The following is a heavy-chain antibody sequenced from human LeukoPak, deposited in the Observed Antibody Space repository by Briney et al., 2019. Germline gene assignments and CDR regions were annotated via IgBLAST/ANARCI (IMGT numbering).Heavy chain of an antibody. CDR3: ASLARHDYDTNSTQFDY. CDR2: INPNSGGT. J-gene: IGHJ4*02. Sequence: ASVKVSCKASGYPFTGYYMHWVRQAPGQGPEWMGWINPNSGGTHYAQKLQDRVTMTRDTSISTAYMELRRLRSDDTAGHYCASLARHDYDTNSTQFDYWGQGTLVTVSS. D-gene: IGHD4-23*01. CDR1: GYPFTGYY. V-gene: IGHV1-2*02.